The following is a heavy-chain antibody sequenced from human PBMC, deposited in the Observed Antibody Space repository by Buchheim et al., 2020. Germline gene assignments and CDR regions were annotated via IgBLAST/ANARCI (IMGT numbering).Heavy chain of an antibody. V-gene: IGHV3-48*03. Sequence: QLVESGRGLVQPGGSLRLSCVSSGITFSGDGMNWVRQAPGKGLEWLSYISSSGTTIYYADSVKGRFTISRDKAKKSIYLNMNSLRAEDTAIYYCARVEYTTSPMDYWGQGTL. D-gene: IGHD2-2*02. J-gene: IGHJ4*02. CDR2: ISSSGTTI. CDR1: GITFSGDG. CDR3: ARVEYTTSPMDY.